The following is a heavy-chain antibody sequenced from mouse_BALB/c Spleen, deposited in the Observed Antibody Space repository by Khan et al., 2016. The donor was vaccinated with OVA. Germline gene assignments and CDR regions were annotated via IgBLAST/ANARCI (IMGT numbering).Heavy chain of an antibody. CDR1: GYTFTTYT. V-gene: IGHV1-4*01. D-gene: IGHD2-14*01. J-gene: IGHJ3*01. CDR3: AREGAYYRSDGWFAY. CDR2: IIPSNDYT. Sequence: QVQLKESGAELARPGASVKMSCKASGYTFTTYTIHWVKQRPGQGLEWIGYIIPSNDYTNYNQKFKDRAPLTADKSSSTAYMQLSSLTSEDSAVYYCAREGAYYRSDGWFAYWGQGTLVTVSA.